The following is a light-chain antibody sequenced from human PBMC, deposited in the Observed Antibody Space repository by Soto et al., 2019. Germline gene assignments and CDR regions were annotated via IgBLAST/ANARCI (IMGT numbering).Light chain of an antibody. CDR2: DAS. CDR1: QSVSSY. CDR3: QQYGSSPRT. V-gene: IGKV3-20*01. Sequence: EIALTQPPATLSLSAGERPTLSCRASQSVSSYLGWYQQKPGQAPRLLIYDASNRATGIPARFSGSGSGTDFTLTISRLEPEDFAVYYCQQYGSSPRTFGQGTKVDIK. J-gene: IGKJ1*01.